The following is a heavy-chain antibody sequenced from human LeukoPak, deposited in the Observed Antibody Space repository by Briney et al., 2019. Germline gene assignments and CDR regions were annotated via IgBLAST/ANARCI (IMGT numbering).Heavy chain of an antibody. D-gene: IGHD6-13*01. J-gene: IGHJ6*02. CDR1: GYTLTELS. Sequence: ASVKVSCKVSGYTLTELSMHWVRQAPGKGLEWMGGFDPEDGETIYAQKFQGRVTMPEDTSTDTAYMELSSLRSEDTAVYYCATRTISSWSYYYGMDVWGQGTTVTVSS. CDR2: FDPEDGET. V-gene: IGHV1-24*01. CDR3: ATRTISSWSYYYGMDV.